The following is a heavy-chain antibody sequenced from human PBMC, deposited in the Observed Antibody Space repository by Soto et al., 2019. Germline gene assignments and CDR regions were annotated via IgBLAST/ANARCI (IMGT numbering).Heavy chain of an antibody. D-gene: IGHD1-26*01. CDR1: GYTFTSYD. V-gene: IGHV1-8*01. CDR2: MNPNSGNT. Sequence: GASVKVSCKASGYTFTSYDINWVRQATGQGLEWMGWMNPNSGNTGYAQKFQGRVTMTRNTSISTAYMELSSLRSEDTAVYYCARVSIVGATRWYYYYGMDVWGQGTTVTVSS. CDR3: ARVSIVGATRWYYYYGMDV. J-gene: IGHJ6*02.